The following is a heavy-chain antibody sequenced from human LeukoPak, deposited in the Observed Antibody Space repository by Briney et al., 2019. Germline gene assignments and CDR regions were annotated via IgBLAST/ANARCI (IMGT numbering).Heavy chain of an antibody. D-gene: IGHD3-3*01. CDR2: INPTTGVT. CDR3: ARGPSTIFGVVADFDY. CDR1: GYTFTGYY. Sequence: ASVKVSCKASGYTFTGYYMHWVRQAPGQGLEWMGIINPTTGVTNYAQKFQGRVSMTRDTSASTVYMELNSLRSEDTAVYYCARGPSTIFGVVADFDYWGQGTLVTVSS. V-gene: IGHV1-46*01. J-gene: IGHJ4*02.